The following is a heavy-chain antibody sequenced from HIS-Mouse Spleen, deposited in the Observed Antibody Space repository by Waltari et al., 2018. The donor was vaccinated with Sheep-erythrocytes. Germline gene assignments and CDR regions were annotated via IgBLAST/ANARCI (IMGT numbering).Heavy chain of an antibody. CDR1: GYTFTSYD. CDR3: ARVNLYSSGWYAYYYYGMDV. V-gene: IGHV1-8*01. J-gene: IGHJ6*02. Sequence: QVQLVQSGAEVKKPGASVKVSCKASGYTFTSYDINWVRQATGQGLEWMGWRNPNSGNTGYAPKFQGRVTMTRNTSLSTAYMELSSLRSEDTAVYYCARVNLYSSGWYAYYYYGMDVWGQGTTVTVSS. D-gene: IGHD6-19*01. CDR2: RNPNSGNT.